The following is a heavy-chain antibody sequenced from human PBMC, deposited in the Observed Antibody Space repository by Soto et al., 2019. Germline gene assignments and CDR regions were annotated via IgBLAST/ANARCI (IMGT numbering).Heavy chain of an antibody. J-gene: IGHJ4*02. CDR3: ARLGGYYQAFDH. D-gene: IGHD3-3*01. CDR1: GGSMSSNY. Sequence: SETLSLTCTVSGGSMSSNYWGWFRRPPGKGLEWMGYIYYAGTTSYNPSLKSRVSISLETSKKQFSLRLTSVTAADTAVYFCARLGGYYQAFDHWGRGTLVT. CDR2: IYYAGTT. V-gene: IGHV4-59*08.